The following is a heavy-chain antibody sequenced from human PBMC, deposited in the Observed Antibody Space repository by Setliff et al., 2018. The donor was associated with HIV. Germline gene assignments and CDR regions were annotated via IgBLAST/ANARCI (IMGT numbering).Heavy chain of an antibody. Sequence: GSLRLSCAASGFTFRSFAMSWVRQAPGKGLEWIGQISHSGSPSYNPSFKSRVTISVDTSKNQFSLKLNSVTAADTAMYYCARGSSYADSGGYYYIGASVAYFQHWGHGTLVTVSS. CDR1: GFTFRSFA. V-gene: IGHV4-34*01. J-gene: IGHJ1*01. CDR3: ARGSSYADSGGYYYIGASVAYFQH. CDR2: ISHSGSP. D-gene: IGHD3-22*01.